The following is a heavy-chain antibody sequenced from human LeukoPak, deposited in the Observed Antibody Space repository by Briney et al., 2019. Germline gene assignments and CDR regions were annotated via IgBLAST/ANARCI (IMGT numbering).Heavy chain of an antibody. D-gene: IGHD3-10*01. CDR1: GGGFSGYY. J-gene: IGHJ6*03. CDR3: ARAGPGSYVHYYYSMDL. Sequence: SETLSLTCAVYGGGFSGYYWSWIRQPPGKGLEWIGEINHSGSTNYNPALKSRVTISVDTSKNQSPLKLSSVTAADTAVYYCARAGPGSYVHYYYSMDLWGKGTPVTVSS. V-gene: IGHV4-34*01. CDR2: INHSGST.